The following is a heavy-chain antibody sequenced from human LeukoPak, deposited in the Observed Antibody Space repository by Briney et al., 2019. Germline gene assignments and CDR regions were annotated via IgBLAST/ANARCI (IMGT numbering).Heavy chain of an antibody. CDR2: ISSSSSTI. CDR1: GFTFSSYS. J-gene: IGHJ4*02. V-gene: IGHV3-48*04. Sequence: PGGSLRLSCAASGFTFSSYSMNWVRQAPGRGREWVSYISSSSSTIYYADSVKGRFTISRDNAKNSLYLQMNSLRAEDTAVYYYARDAPAGEKPEYFFDYWGQGTLVTVSS. CDR3: ARDAPAGEKPEYFFDY.